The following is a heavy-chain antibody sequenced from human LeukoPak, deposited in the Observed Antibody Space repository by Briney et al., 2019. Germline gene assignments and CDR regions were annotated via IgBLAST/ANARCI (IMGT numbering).Heavy chain of an antibody. CDR2: INPNSGGT. CDR3: ARDRGPTYYDILTGYYKDY. Sequence: GASVKVSCKASGYTFTGYYMHWVRQAPGQGLEWMGWINPNSGGTNYAQKFQGRVTMTRDTSISTAYMELSRLRSDDTVVCYCARDRGPTYYDILTGYYKDYWGQGTLVTVSS. CDR1: GYTFTGYY. J-gene: IGHJ4*02. D-gene: IGHD3-9*01. V-gene: IGHV1-2*02.